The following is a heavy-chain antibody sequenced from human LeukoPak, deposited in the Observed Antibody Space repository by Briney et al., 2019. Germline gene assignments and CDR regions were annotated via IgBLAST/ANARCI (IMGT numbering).Heavy chain of an antibody. J-gene: IGHJ4*02. D-gene: IGHD1-26*01. CDR1: GFTFDDYA. Sequence: PGGSLRLSCAASGFTFDDYAMHWVRQGPGKGLEWVSGISWNSGSIDYVESVKGRFTISRDYAKNSLYLQMNSLRPEDTAFYYCAKGTGRYWTFFDYWGRGTLVTVSS. CDR3: AKGTGRYWTFFDY. V-gene: IGHV3-9*01. CDR2: ISWNSGSI.